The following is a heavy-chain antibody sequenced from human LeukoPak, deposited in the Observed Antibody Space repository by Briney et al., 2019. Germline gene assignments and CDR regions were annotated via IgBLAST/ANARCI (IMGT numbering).Heavy chain of an antibody. CDR1: GYTFTSYY. V-gene: IGHV1-2*02. CDR3: AREPSSIAARPYFDY. J-gene: IGHJ4*02. Sequence: ASVKVSCKASGYTFTSYYMHWVRQAPGQGLEWMGWINPNSGGTNYAQKFQGRVTMTRDTSISTAYMELSRLRSDDTAVYYCAREPSSIAARPYFDYWGQGTLVTVSS. D-gene: IGHD6-6*01. CDR2: INPNSGGT.